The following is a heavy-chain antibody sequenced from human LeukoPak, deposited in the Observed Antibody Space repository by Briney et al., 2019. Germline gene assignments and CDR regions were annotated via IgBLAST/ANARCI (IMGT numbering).Heavy chain of an antibody. J-gene: IGHJ4*02. D-gene: IGHD3-22*01. V-gene: IGHV1-8*01. CDR1: GYTFTSYD. CDR3: ARGKWASYYDSSGYPGGSY. CDR2: MNPNSGNT. Sequence: ASVKVSCKASGYTFTSYDINWVRQATGQRLEWMGWMNPNSGNTGYAQKFQGRVTMTRNTSISTAYMELSSLRSEDTAVYYCARGKWASYYDSSGYPGGSYWGQGTLVTVSS.